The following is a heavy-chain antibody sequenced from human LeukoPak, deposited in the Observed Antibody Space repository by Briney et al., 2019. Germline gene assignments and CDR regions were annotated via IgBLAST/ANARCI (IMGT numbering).Heavy chain of an antibody. D-gene: IGHD5-12*01. V-gene: IGHV5-51*01. J-gene: IGHJ4*02. CDR3: ARGQDYGGYMAPLDY. Sequence: KPGESLKISCKGSGYSFTSYWIGWVRQMPGKGLEWMGIIYPGDSDTRYSPSFQGQVTISADKSISTAYLQWSSLKASDTAMYYCARGQDYGGYMAPLDYWGQGTLVTVSS. CDR1: GYSFTSYW. CDR2: IYPGDSDT.